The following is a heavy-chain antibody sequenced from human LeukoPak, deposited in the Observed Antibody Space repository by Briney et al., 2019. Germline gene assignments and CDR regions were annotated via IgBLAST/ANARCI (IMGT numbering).Heavy chain of an antibody. Sequence: GASVKVSCKVSGYTLSELTMDWVRQTPGKGLEWRGGFEPDDGETIYAQKFQGRVTMTEDTSTDTTYMELSSLRSEDTAVYYCARGGWGSENGMDVWGQGTTVTVSS. CDR3: ARGGWGSENGMDV. D-gene: IGHD7-27*01. CDR2: FEPDDGET. J-gene: IGHJ6*02. CDR1: GYTLSELT. V-gene: IGHV1-24*01.